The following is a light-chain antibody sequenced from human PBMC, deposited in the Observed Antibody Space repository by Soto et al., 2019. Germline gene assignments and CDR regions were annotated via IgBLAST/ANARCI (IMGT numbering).Light chain of an antibody. CDR1: SSDIGTYDY. CDR3: TSYTGDDFTFI. J-gene: IGLJ1*01. Sequence: QSVLTQPRSASGSLGQSVTISCTGTSSDIGTYDYVSWYQQHPGRAPKLIIFEVSKRPSGVPDRFSGSKSGNTAPLIVSGLQPDDEAEYHCTSYTGDDFTFIFGTGTKVTVL. V-gene: IGLV2-8*01. CDR2: EVS.